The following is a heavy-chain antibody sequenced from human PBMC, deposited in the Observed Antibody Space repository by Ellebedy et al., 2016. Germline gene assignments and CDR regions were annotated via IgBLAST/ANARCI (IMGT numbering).Heavy chain of an antibody. Sequence: ASVKVSCKASGGTFSSYAISWVRQAPGQGLEWMGRIIPILGIANYAQKFQGRVTITADKSTSTAYMELSSLRSEDTAVYYCARSVRFDAFDIWGQGTMVTVSS. V-gene: IGHV1-69*04. CDR1: GGTFSSYA. J-gene: IGHJ3*02. D-gene: IGHD4-17*01. CDR3: ARSVRFDAFDI. CDR2: IIPILGIA.